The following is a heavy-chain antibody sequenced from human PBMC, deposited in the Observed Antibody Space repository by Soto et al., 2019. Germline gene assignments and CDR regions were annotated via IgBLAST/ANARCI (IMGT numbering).Heavy chain of an antibody. J-gene: IGHJ4*02. V-gene: IGHV3-33*01. Sequence: PGGSLRLSCAASGFTFSSYGMHWVRQAPGKGLEWVAVIWYDGSNKYYADSVKGRFTISRDNSKNTLYLQMNSLRAEDTAVYYCARDPSPILKAYFDYWGQGTLVTVSS. D-gene: IGHD2-15*01. CDR2: IWYDGSNK. CDR3: ARDPSPILKAYFDY. CDR1: GFTFSSYG.